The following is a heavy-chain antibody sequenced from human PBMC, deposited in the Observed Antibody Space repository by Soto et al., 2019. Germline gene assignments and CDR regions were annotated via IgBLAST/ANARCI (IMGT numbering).Heavy chain of an antibody. CDR3: ARGTWSEVDWFDP. J-gene: IGHJ5*02. V-gene: IGHV1-69*01. Sequence: KVSCKASGGTFSSYAISWVRQAPGQGLEWMGGIIPIFGTANYAQKFQGRVTITADESTSTAYMELSSLRSEDTAVYYCARGTWSEVDWFDPWGQGTLVTVSS. D-gene: IGHD2-15*01. CDR1: GGTFSSYA. CDR2: IIPIFGTA.